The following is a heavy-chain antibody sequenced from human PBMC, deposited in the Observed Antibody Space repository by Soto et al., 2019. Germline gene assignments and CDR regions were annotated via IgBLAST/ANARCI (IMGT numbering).Heavy chain of an antibody. J-gene: IGHJ4*02. V-gene: IGHV3-15*01. CDR3: TTGLASGYYYEGFFGY. CDR1: GFTFSNAW. Sequence: EGSLTLSCAAYGFTFSNAWMSWVRQAPGHGLEWVGRIKIKTDGGTTDYAAPVKGRFTISRDDSKNTLYLQMNSLKIEDTAVYYCTTGLASGYYYEGFFGYRGQGTLVTV. CDR2: IKIKTDGGTT. D-gene: IGHD3-22*01.